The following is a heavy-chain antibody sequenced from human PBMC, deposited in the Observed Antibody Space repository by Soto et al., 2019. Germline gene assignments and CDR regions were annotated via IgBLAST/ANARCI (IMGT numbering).Heavy chain of an antibody. V-gene: IGHV3-30-3*01. D-gene: IGHD6-19*01. CDR2: ISYDGSDE. J-gene: IGHJ4*02. CDR1: GFTFSNFP. Sequence: QVQLVESGGGVVQPGRSLRLSCAASGFTFSNFPIHWVRQAPGKGLEWVTVISYDGSDEYYADSVKGRFTISRDNSKNTLYLQMNSLRPEDSGLYFCARGGLGSGLFHFDSWGQGTLVTVSS. CDR3: ARGGLGSGLFHFDS.